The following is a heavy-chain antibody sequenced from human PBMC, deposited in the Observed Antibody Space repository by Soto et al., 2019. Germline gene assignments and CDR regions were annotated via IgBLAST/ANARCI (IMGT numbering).Heavy chain of an antibody. Sequence: GGSLRLSCAASGFTFSSYAMSWVRQAPGKGLEWVSAISGSGGSTYYADSVKGRFTISRDNSKNTLYLQMNSLRAEDTAVYYCAKDTDGSGWYYYYYGMDVWGQGTTVTVSS. CDR2: ISGSGGST. CDR3: AKDTDGSGWYYYYYGMDV. V-gene: IGHV3-23*01. CDR1: GFTFSSYA. J-gene: IGHJ6*02. D-gene: IGHD6-19*01.